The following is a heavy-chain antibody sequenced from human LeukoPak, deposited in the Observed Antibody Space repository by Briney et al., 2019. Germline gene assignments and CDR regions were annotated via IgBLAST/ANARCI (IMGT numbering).Heavy chain of an antibody. J-gene: IGHJ4*02. Sequence: GASVKVSCKASGYTFTGYYIHWVRQAPGQGLEWVGWINPNSGGTNYAQKFQGRVTMTRDTSITTAYMELTSLRSDDTAVYYCARDLFYSVSGTYYNVGRVFNYWGQGTLVTVSS. V-gene: IGHV1-2*02. CDR2: INPNSGGT. D-gene: IGHD3-10*01. CDR1: GYTFTGYY. CDR3: ARDLFYSVSGTYYNVGRVFNY.